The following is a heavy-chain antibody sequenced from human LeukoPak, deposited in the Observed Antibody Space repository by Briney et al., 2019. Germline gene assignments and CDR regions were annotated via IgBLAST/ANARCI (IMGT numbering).Heavy chain of an antibody. CDR1: GFTLSSYA. J-gene: IGHJ4*02. CDR2: ISVSGNT. V-gene: IGHV3-23*01. D-gene: IGHD2-15*01. CDR3: ARERCADRDLSCSGGSLEY. Sequence: GGSLRLSCAASGFTLSSYAMSWVRQGPGKGLEWVSAISVSGNTYHADSLKGRFTMSRDNANNSVFLQVSSLRDEDTAVYYCARERCADRDLSCSGGSLEYWGQGTLITVSS.